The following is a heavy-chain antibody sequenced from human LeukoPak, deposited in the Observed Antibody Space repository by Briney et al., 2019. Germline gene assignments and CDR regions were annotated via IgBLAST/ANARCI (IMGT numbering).Heavy chain of an antibody. V-gene: IGHV3-23*01. J-gene: IGHJ4*02. CDR2: FTGSGGST. CDR3: AKDNRRHYTSGPNPDSLH. D-gene: IGHD6-19*01. CDR1: GFTFSSYA. Sequence: GSLRLSCVASGFTFSSYAMNWVRQAPGKGLEWVSIFTGSGGSTHYADSVKGRFTISRDNAKNSLYLQMNSLRVEDTAFYYCAKDNRRHYTSGPNPDSLHWGQGALVTVSS.